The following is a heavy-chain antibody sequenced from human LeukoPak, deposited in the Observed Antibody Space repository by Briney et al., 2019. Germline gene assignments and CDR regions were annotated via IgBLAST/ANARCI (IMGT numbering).Heavy chain of an antibody. D-gene: IGHD2-2*01. CDR1: GGSISSGSYY. Sequence: SETLSLTCTVSGGSISSGSYYWSWIRQPPGKGLEWIGNFQYSGSTYYNPSLKSRVTISVDTSKTQFSLKLSSVTAADTAMYFCARISLVAAAIYWGQGTLVTVSS. V-gene: IGHV4-39*01. CDR2: FQYSGST. J-gene: IGHJ4*02. CDR3: ARISLVAAAIY.